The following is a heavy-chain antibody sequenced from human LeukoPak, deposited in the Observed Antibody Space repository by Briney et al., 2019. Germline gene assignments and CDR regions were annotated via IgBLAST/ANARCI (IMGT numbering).Heavy chain of an antibody. J-gene: IGHJ6*03. CDR1: GGTFSSYA. V-gene: IGHV1-69*06. D-gene: IGHD1-26*01. Sequence: SVKVSCKASGGTFSSYAISWVRQAPGQGLEWMGGIIPIFGTANYAQKFQGRVTITADKSTSTAYMELSSLRSEDTAVYYCARRVGAIRGGYYYYYYMDVWGKGTTVTVSS. CDR3: ARRVGAIRGGYYYYYYMDV. CDR2: IIPIFGTA.